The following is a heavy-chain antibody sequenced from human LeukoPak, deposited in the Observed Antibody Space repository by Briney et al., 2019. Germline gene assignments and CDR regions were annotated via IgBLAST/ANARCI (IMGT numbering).Heavy chain of an antibody. D-gene: IGHD4-17*01. Sequence: SPSETLSRTCTVSGASITNYYWSWIRQPPGKGLEWIGYINYSGSNNYNPSLKSRVTISVDMSKNQFSLKLSSVTAADTAVYYCAGVTVTYFDYCGQGTLVTVSS. CDR3: AGVTVTYFDY. CDR1: GASITNYY. V-gene: IGHV4-59*08. J-gene: IGHJ4*02. CDR2: INYSGSN.